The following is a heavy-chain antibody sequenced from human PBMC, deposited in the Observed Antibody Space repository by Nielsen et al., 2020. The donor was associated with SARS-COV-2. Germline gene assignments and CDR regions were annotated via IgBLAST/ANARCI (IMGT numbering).Heavy chain of an antibody. V-gene: IGHV3-7*05. CDR3: ARDGNYYDSSGYYYPYYFDY. Sequence: GGSLRLSCAASGFTFSSYWMSWVRQAPGKGLEWVANIKQDGSEKYYVDSVKGRFTISRDNAKNSLYLQMNSLRAEDTAVYYCARDGNYYDSSGYYYPYYFDYWGQGTLVTVSS. CDR2: IKQDGSEK. J-gene: IGHJ4*02. CDR1: GFTFSSYW. D-gene: IGHD3-22*01.